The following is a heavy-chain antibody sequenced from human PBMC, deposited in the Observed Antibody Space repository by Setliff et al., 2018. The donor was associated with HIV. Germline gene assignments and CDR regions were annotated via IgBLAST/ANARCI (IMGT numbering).Heavy chain of an antibody. D-gene: IGHD7-27*01. Sequence: PSETLPLTCTVSGASISRGGYYWNWIRQLPGKGLEWIGYILDSGSTYYNPSLRGRLSMSIDTSANQFSVELTSVTAADTALYFCARVPNWGSAPFAYDVWGLGTMVTVSS. CDR3: ARVPNWGSAPFAYDV. CDR2: ILDSGST. J-gene: IGHJ3*01. V-gene: IGHV4-31*03. CDR1: GASISRGGYY.